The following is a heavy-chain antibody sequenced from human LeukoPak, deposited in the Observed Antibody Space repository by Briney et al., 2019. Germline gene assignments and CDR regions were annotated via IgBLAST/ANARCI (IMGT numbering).Heavy chain of an antibody. J-gene: IGHJ6*02. Sequence: GGSLRLSCAASGFTFSSYSMNWVRQAPGKGLEWVSYISSSSSTIYYADSVKGRFIISRDNAKNSLYLQMNSLRAEDTAVYYCARDHGDYPTIYYYYGMDVWGQGTTVTVSS. D-gene: IGHD4-17*01. V-gene: IGHV3-48*01. CDR3: ARDHGDYPTIYYYYGMDV. CDR1: GFTFSSYS. CDR2: ISSSSSTI.